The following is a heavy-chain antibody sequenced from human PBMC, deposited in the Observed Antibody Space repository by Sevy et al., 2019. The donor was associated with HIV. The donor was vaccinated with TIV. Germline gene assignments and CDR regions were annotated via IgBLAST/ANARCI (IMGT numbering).Heavy chain of an antibody. D-gene: IGHD2-2*01. CDR3: ARVKGAYRVGYYGMDV. Sequence: GGSLRLSCAASGFTFSRYAMHWVRQAPGKGLEWLAVISYDGSTKYYTDSVNGRFTISRDNSKNTLYLQMISLKVEDAAVYYCARVKGAYRVGYYGMDVWGQGTTVTVSS. CDR2: ISYDGSTK. CDR1: GFTFSRYA. V-gene: IGHV3-30-3*01. J-gene: IGHJ6*02.